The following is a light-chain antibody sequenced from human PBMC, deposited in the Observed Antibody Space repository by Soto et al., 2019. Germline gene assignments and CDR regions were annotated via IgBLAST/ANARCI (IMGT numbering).Light chain of an antibody. V-gene: IGLV4-69*01. CDR1: SGHSNYA. CDR3: QTGGTDTLV. CDR2: LNSDGSH. Sequence: QLVLTQSPSASASLGASVKLTCTLSSGHSNYAIAWHQQQPEKGPRYLMKLNSDGSHNKGDGIPDRFSGSSSGAERYLTISSLQPDDEADYYCQTGGTDTLVFGGGTQLTVL. J-gene: IGLJ2*01.